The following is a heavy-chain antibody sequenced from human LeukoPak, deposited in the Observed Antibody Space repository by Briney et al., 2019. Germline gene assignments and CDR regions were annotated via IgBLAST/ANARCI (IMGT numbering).Heavy chain of an antibody. Sequence: SETLSLTCTVSGGSISSYYWSWIRQPAGKGLEWIGRFYTSGNTYYNPSLKSRVTISVVDTSKGQFSLKLSSVTAADTAIYFCARGYGDNPYYFDYWGQGTLVTVSS. V-gene: IGHV4-4*07. J-gene: IGHJ4*02. CDR1: GGSISSYY. CDR2: FYTSGNT. CDR3: ARGYGDNPYYFDY. D-gene: IGHD4-23*01.